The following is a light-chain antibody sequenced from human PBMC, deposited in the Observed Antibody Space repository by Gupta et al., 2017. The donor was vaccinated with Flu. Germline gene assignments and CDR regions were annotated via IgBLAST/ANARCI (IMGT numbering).Light chain of an antibody. CDR3: QQYGSSRWT. CDR2: GAS. J-gene: IGKJ1*01. CDR1: QSVSSSY. V-gene: IGKV3-20*01. Sequence: EIVLTQSPVTLSLSPGDRATLSCRASQSVSSSYLAWYQQKPGQAPRLLIYGASSRATGIPDRFSGSGSGTDFTLTISRLEPEDFAVYYCQQYGSSRWTFGQGTKVEIK.